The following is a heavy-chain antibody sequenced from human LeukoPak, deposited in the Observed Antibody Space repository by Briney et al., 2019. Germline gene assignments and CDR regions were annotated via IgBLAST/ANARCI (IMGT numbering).Heavy chain of an antibody. V-gene: IGHV3-48*03. CDR3: ARDRGAVAPAGGY. CDR1: GFTFSSYE. Sequence: GGSLRLSCAASGFTFSSYEMNWVRQAPGKGLEWVSYISSSGSTIYYADSVKGRFTISRDNAKNSLYLQMNSLRAEDTAVYYCARDRGAVAPAGGYWGQGTLVTVSS. D-gene: IGHD6-19*01. CDR2: ISSSGSTI. J-gene: IGHJ4*02.